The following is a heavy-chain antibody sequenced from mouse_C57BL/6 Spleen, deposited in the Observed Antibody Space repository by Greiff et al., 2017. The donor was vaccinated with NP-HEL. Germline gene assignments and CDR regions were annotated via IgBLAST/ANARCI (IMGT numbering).Heavy chain of an antibody. J-gene: IGHJ2*01. D-gene: IGHD2-5*01. Sequence: EVQLVESGGGLVKPGGSLKLSCAASGFTFSDYGMHWVRQAPEKGLEWVAYISSGSSTIYYADTVKGRFTISRDNAKNTLFLQMTSLRSEDTAMYYCARAYYSNYGGDFFDYWGQGTTLTVSS. CDR1: GFTFSDYG. V-gene: IGHV5-17*01. CDR3: ARAYYSNYGGDFFDY. CDR2: ISSGSSTI.